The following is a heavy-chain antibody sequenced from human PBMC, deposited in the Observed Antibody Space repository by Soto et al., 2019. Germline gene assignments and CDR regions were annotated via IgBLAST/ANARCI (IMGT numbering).Heavy chain of an antibody. CDR2: IYYSGST. J-gene: IGHJ4*02. D-gene: IGHD3-9*01. V-gene: IGHV4-59*08. Sequence: GSLRLSCAASGFTFSSYAMSWVRQAPGKGLEWIGYIYYSGSTNYNPSLKSRVTISVDTSKNQFSLKLSSVTAADTTVYYCASLRYFDWWFDYWGQGTLVTVSS. CDR1: GFTFSSYA. CDR3: ASLRYFDWWFDY.